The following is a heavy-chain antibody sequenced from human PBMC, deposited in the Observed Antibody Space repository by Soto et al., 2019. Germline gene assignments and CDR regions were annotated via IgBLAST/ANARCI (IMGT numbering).Heavy chain of an antibody. CDR2: IWYDGSNK. D-gene: IGHD3-22*01. V-gene: IGHV3-33*01. CDR1: GFTFSSYG. CDR3: ARESYYDSSGYPSEYFQH. J-gene: IGHJ1*01. Sequence: QVQLVESGGSVVQPGRSLRLSCAASGFTFSSYGMHWVRQAPGKGLEWVAVIWYDGSNKYYADSVKGRFTISRDNSKNTLYLQMNSLRAEDTAVYYCARESYYDSSGYPSEYFQHWGQGTLVTVSS.